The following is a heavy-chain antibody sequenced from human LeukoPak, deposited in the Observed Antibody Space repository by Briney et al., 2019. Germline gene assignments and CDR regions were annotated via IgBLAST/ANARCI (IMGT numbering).Heavy chain of an antibody. CDR3: ARTRYSSSYYFDY. J-gene: IGHJ4*02. V-gene: IGHV3-33*01. D-gene: IGHD6-6*01. Sequence: GGPLRLSCAASGFTFSSYGMHWVRQAPGKGLEWVAVIWYDGSNKYYADSVKGRFTISRDNSKNTLYLQMNSLRAEDTAVYYCARTRYSSSYYFDYWGQGTLVTVSS. CDR1: GFTFSSYG. CDR2: IWYDGSNK.